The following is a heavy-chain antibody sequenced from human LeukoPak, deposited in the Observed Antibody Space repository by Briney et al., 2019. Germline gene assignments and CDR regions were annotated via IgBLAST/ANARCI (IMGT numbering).Heavy chain of an antibody. Sequence: GGSLRLSCAASGFTVSSNYMSWVRQAPGRGLEWVSVLYSGGATYYADSVKGRFTISRDNSKNTLYLQMNSLRAEDTAVYFCARDRSLWSFDAFDIWGQGTMVIVSS. D-gene: IGHD3-10*01. V-gene: IGHV3-66*02. CDR3: ARDRSLWSFDAFDI. J-gene: IGHJ3*02. CDR2: LYSGGAT. CDR1: GFTVSSNY.